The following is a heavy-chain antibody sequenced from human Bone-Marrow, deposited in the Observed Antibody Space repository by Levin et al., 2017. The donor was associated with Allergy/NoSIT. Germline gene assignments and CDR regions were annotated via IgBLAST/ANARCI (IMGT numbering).Heavy chain of an antibody. CDR3: AKGGRSHFDY. Sequence: GGSLRLSCAASGFTFSSYWMHWVRQAPGRGLVWVSRINSDGSSTSYADSVKGRFTNSRDNAKNTLYLQMNSLRAEDTAVYYCAKGGRSHFDYWGQGTLVTVSS. J-gene: IGHJ4*02. CDR2: INSDGSST. V-gene: IGHV3-74*01. D-gene: IGHD3-16*01. CDR1: GFTFSSYW.